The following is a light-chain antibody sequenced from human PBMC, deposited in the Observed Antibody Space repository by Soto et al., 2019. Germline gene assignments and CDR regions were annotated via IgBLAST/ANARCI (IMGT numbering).Light chain of an antibody. CDR2: EVH. Sequence: QSALTQPPSASGSLGQSVTFSCTGTSSDVGGYNYVSWYQQHPGKAPKLIVYEVHKRPSGVPDRFSGSKSGNTASLTVSGLQAEDEADYRCSSYGGNDWVFGGGTKLTVL. CDR1: SSDVGGYNY. V-gene: IGLV2-8*01. J-gene: IGLJ3*02. CDR3: SSYGGNDWV.